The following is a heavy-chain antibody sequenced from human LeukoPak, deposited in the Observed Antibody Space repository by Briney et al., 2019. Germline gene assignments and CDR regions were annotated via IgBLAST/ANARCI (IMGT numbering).Heavy chain of an antibody. CDR2: IYYSGST. CDR1: GGSISSGDYH. Sequence: SETLSLTCTVSGGSISSGDYHWSWIRQPPGKGLEWIGYIYYSGSTYYNPSLKSRVTISVDTSKNQFSLKLSSVTAADTAVYYCARDGNRSSRNWGFDPWGQGTLVTVSS. CDR3: ARDGNRSSRNWGFDP. J-gene: IGHJ5*02. D-gene: IGHD2-2*01. V-gene: IGHV4-30-4*08.